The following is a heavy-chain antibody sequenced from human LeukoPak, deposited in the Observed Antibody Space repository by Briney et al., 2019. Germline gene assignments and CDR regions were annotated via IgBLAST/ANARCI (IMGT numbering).Heavy chain of an antibody. V-gene: IGHV3-74*01. CDR1: GFTFSNYW. CDR2: IKNDGSST. Sequence: GGSLRLSCAASGFTFSNYWMCWVRQAPGKGLVWVSCIKNDGSSTFYADAVKGRFTISRDNAKNTLYLQMDSLRAEDTGLFYCANMLDLPFCGQGTLVTVSS. CDR3: ANMLDLPF. D-gene: IGHD2-2*03. J-gene: IGHJ4*02.